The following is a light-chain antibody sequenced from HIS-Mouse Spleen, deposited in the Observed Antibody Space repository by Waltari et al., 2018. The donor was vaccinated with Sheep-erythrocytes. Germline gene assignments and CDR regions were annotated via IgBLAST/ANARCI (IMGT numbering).Light chain of an antibody. CDR2: DVS. V-gene: IGLV2-11*02. Sequence: QSALIQHRSVAGSPRQSVTISCTGTSSDAGGYNYVSWSQQHPGKAPKLMIYDVSKRPSGVPDRFSGSKSGNTASLTISGLQAEDEADYYCCSYAGSYTVVFGGGTKLTVL. CDR1: SSDAGGYNY. J-gene: IGLJ2*01. CDR3: CSYAGSYTVV.